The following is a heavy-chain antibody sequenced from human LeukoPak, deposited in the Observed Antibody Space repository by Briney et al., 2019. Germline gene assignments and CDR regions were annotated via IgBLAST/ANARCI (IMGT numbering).Heavy chain of an antibody. J-gene: IGHJ4*02. V-gene: IGHV3-23*01. CDR2: ISGSGGTT. CDR1: GFTFSNYA. CDR3: ARGPTVTVADYYFDY. D-gene: IGHD6-19*01. Sequence: GGSLRLSCAASGFTFSNYAMTWVRQAPGKGLEWVSAISGSGGTTYYADSVKGRFTISRDNSKNTLYLQMNSLRAEDTAVYYCARGPTVTVADYYFDYWGQGTLVTVSS.